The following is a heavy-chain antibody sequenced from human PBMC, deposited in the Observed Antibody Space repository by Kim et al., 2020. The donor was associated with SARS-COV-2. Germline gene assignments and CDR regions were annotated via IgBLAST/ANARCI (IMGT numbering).Heavy chain of an antibody. CDR1: GGSISSYY. CDR3: AREGAAAGTEGWFDP. D-gene: IGHD6-13*01. V-gene: IGHV4-59*13. CDR2: IYYSGST. Sequence: SETLSLTCTVSGGSISSYYWSWIRQPPGKGLEWIGYIYYSGSTNYNPSLKSRVTISVDTSKNQFSLKLSSVTAADTAVYYCAREGAAAGTEGWFDPWGQGTLVTVSS. J-gene: IGHJ5*02.